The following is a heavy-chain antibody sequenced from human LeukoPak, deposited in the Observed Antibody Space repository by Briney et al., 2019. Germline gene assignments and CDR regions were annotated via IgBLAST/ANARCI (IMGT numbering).Heavy chain of an antibody. CDR1: GFTFDDYA. Sequence: PGGSLRLSCAASGFTFDDYAMHWVRQAPGKGLEWVSGISWNSGSIGYADSVKGRFTISRDNAKNSLYLQMNSLRAEDTALYYCAKYNSGYYGSGSYPKEPHFDYWGQGTLVTVSS. CDR3: AKYNSGYYGSGSYPKEPHFDY. D-gene: IGHD3-10*01. J-gene: IGHJ4*02. CDR2: ISWNSGSI. V-gene: IGHV3-9*01.